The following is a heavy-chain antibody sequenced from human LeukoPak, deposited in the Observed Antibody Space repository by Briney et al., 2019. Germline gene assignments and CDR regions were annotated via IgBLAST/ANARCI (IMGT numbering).Heavy chain of an antibody. CDR1: GFTFSSYA. CDR3: AKDGGYSGSPFDI. D-gene: IGHD1-26*01. CDR2: ISYDGSNK. J-gene: IGHJ3*02. Sequence: GSLRLSCAASGFTFSSYAMHWVRQAPGKGLEWVAVISYDGSNKYYADSVKDRFTISRDNSKNTLYLQMNSLRAEDTAVYYCAKDGGYSGSPFDIWGQGTMVTVSS. V-gene: IGHV3-30-3*01.